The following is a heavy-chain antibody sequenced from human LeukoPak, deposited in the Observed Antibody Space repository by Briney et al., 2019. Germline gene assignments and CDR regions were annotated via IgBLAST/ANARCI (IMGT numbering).Heavy chain of an antibody. CDR2: INPNSGGT. V-gene: IGHV1-2*02. J-gene: IGHJ5*02. Sequence: ASVKVSCKASGYTFTSYYMHWVRQAPGQGLEWMGWINPNSGGTNYAQKFQGRVTMTRDTSISTAYMELSRLRSDDTAVYYCARGSPVVEAANYWFDPWGQGTLVTVSS. D-gene: IGHD2-15*01. CDR3: ARGSPVVEAANYWFDP. CDR1: GYTFTSYY.